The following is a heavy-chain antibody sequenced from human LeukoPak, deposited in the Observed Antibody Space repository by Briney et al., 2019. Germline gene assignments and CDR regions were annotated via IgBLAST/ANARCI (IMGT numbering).Heavy chain of an antibody. CDR1: GGSISSSDDY. Sequence: SQTLSLTCTVSGGSISSSDDYWTWIRQHPGKGLEWIGYISYSGRPYYNPSLKGRVTMSLDTSKNQFSLKLTSVTAADTAVYYCARNRGRQSYYYMDVWGKGTTVTVSS. D-gene: IGHD7-27*01. CDR3: ARNRGRQSYYYMDV. V-gene: IGHV4-31*03. CDR2: ISYSGRP. J-gene: IGHJ6*03.